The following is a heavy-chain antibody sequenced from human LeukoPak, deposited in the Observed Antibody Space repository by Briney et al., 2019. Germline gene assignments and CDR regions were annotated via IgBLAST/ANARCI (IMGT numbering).Heavy chain of an antibody. J-gene: IGHJ4*02. CDR2: TYWDDDK. CDR3: ALLKFYDSSGYFPGLDY. V-gene: IGHV2-5*02. D-gene: IGHD3-22*01. CDR1: GCSLSPHRVG. Sequence: SSPTLVNPTQTLTLTCSFSGCSLSPHRVGLDWIRQPPGKARDWHAPTYWDDDKHYSPSLKSRLTITKDTSKNRVVLTMTNMDPVDTATYYCALLKFYDSSGYFPGLDYWGRGTLVTVSS.